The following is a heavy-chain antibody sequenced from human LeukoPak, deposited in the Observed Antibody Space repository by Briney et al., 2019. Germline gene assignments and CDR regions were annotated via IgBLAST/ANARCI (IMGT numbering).Heavy chain of an antibody. J-gene: IGHJ4*02. CDR3: ARTIVVPAAMGFGY. Sequence: ASVKVSCKASGYTFTSYGISWVRQAPGQGLEWMGWISAYNGNTNYAQKLQGRVTMTTDTSTSTAYMELRSLRSDDTAVYYCARTIVVPAAMGFGYWDQGTLVTVSS. CDR2: ISAYNGNT. D-gene: IGHD2-2*01. V-gene: IGHV1-18*01. CDR1: GYTFTSYG.